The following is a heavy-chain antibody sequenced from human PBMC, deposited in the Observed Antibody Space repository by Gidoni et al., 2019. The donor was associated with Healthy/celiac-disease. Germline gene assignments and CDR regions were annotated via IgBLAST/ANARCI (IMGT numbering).Heavy chain of an antibody. CDR1: GGSISSSSYY. CDR2: IYYSGST. J-gene: IGHJ4*02. CDR3: ARPKNGIYFDY. D-gene: IGHD1-20*01. V-gene: IGHV4-39*01. Sequence: QLQLQESGPGLVKPSETLSLTCTVSGGSISSSSYYWGWIRQPPGKGLDWIGSIYYSGSTYYNPSLKSRVTISVDTSKNQFSLKLSSVTAADTAVYYCARPKNGIYFDYWGQGTLVTVSS.